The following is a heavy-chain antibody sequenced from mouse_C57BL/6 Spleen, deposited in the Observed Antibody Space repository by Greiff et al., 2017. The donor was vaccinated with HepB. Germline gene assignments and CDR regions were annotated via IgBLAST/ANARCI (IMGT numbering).Heavy chain of an antibody. CDR1: GFSFTSYA. J-gene: IGHJ1*03. D-gene: IGHD1-1*01. CDR2: IWTGGGT. Sequence: VQVVESGPGLVAPSQSLSITCTVSGFSFTSYAISWVRQPPGKGLEWLGVIWTGGGTNYNSALKSRLSISKDNSKSQVFLKMNSLQTDDTARYYCARNYYGSSYVSYWYFDVWGTGTTVTVSS. CDR3: ARNYYGSSYVSYWYFDV. V-gene: IGHV2-9-1*01.